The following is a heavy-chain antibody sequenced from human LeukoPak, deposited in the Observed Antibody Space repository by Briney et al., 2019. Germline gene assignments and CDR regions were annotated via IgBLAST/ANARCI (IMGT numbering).Heavy chain of an antibody. V-gene: IGHV1-3*01. CDR2: INAGNGNT. CDR3: ASVSDYTGAFDI. CDR1: GYTFTSYA. Sequence: ASVKVSCTASGYTFTSYAMHWVRQAPGQRLEWMGWINAGNGNTKYSQKFQGRVTITRDTSASTAYMELSSLRSEDTAVYYCASVSDYTGAFDIWGQGTMVTVSS. J-gene: IGHJ3*02. D-gene: IGHD4-11*01.